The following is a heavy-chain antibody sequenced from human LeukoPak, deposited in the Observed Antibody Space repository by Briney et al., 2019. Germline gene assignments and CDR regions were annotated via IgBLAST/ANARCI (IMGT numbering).Heavy chain of an antibody. CDR3: ARDTAMDTQNFDY. V-gene: IGHV4-39*02. CDR1: GGSISSSSYY. Sequence: SETLSLTCTVSGGSISSSSYYWGWIRQPPGKGLEWIGSIYYSGSTYYNPSLKSRGTISVDTSKNQFSLKLSSVTAADTAVYYCARDTAMDTQNFDYWGQGTLVTVSS. J-gene: IGHJ4*02. CDR2: IYYSGST. D-gene: IGHD5-18*01.